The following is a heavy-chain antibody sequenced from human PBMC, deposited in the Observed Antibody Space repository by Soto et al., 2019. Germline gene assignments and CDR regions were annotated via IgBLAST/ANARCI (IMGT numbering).Heavy chain of an antibody. J-gene: IGHJ6*02. V-gene: IGHV1-69*19. CDR2: IIAIFGTA. Sequence: QVQLVQSGAEVKKHGSSVKVSCKASGGTFSSYAISWVRQAPRQGLEWMGGIIAIFGTANYAQKFQGRVTITADESTSTAYLELSSLRSEDTAVYYCARANYDFWSGYEKNYGMDVWGQGTTVTVSS. D-gene: IGHD3-3*01. CDR3: ARANYDFWSGYEKNYGMDV. CDR1: GGTFSSYA.